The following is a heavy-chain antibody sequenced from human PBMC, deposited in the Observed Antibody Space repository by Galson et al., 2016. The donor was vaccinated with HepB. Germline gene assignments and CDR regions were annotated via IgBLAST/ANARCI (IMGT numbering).Heavy chain of an antibody. J-gene: IGHJ4*02. CDR1: SYTFTSYG. Sequence: SVKVSCKASSYTFTSYGISWVRQAPGQGLEWMGWISAYNGNTNYAQKLQGRVTMTTDTSTSTAYMELRSLRSDDTAVYYCARARESGIVGATSLFDYWGQGILVTVSS. D-gene: IGHD1-26*01. CDR2: ISAYNGNT. CDR3: ARARESGIVGATSLFDY. V-gene: IGHV1-18*01.